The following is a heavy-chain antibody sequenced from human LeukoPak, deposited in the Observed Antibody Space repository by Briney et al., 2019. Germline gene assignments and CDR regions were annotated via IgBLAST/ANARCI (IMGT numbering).Heavy chain of an antibody. CDR3: VRAWAAAGRIYKLVD. V-gene: IGHV6-1*01. J-gene: IGHJ4*02. CDR2: TYYRSKWYN. D-gene: IGHD6-13*01. Sequence: SQTLSLTCAISGDSVSSNSAAWNCIRQSPSRGLEWLGRTYYRSKWYNDYAVSVKSRITINPDTSKNQFSVQLNSVTPEDTAVYYCVRAWAAAGRIYKLVDWGQGTLVTVSS. CDR1: GDSVSSNSAA.